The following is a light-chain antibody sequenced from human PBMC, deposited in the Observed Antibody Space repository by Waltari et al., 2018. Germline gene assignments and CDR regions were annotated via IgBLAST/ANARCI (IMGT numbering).Light chain of an antibody. J-gene: IGKJ4*01. Sequence: DIQMTQSPSSLSASVGDRVTITCRASQSVEDYLNWYQQKPGKAPKLLIYAASNLQSGVPSRFSGSGSGTDFTLTISTLQPEDFAAYYCQQAYRTPLTFGGGTKVEIK. CDR3: QQAYRTPLT. CDR2: AAS. V-gene: IGKV1-39*01. CDR1: QSVEDY.